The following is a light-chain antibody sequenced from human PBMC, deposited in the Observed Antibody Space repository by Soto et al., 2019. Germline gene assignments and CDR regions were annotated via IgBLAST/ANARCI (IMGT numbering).Light chain of an antibody. CDR1: QSVSNNY. Sequence: LTQSPGTLALPPGAPATLSSISSQSVSNNYLAWYHQKPGQAPRLLIYGASSRATGIPDRFSGSGSGTDFTLTISRLEPEDFAVYYCQQYNSSPLTFGGGTKVDIK. J-gene: IGKJ4*01. CDR2: GAS. V-gene: IGKV3-20*01. CDR3: QQYNSSPLT.